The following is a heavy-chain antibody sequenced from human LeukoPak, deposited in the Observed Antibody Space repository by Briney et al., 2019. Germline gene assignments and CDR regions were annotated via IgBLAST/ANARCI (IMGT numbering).Heavy chain of an antibody. CDR3: ARGSAAGTGPDY. V-gene: IGHV4-61*01. CDR2: MSNSGHT. CDR1: GGSVSSGNYY. J-gene: IGHJ4*02. Sequence: SETLSLTCTVSGGSVSSGNYYWSWIRQPPGKGLEWIGFMSNSGHTDSTPSLKSRVTISVDTSKNQFSLKLNSVTAADTAVYYCARGSAAGTGPDYWGQGTLVTVSS. D-gene: IGHD6-13*01.